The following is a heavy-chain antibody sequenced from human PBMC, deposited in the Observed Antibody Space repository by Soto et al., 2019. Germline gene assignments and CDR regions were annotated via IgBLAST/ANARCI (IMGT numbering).Heavy chain of an antibody. CDR1: GYTFTGNY. CDR2: INPNSGGT. Sequence: GTSVKLSCKDSGYTFTGNYMHWVRQAPGQGLEWMGWINPNSGGTNYAQKFQGWVTMTRDTSISTAYMELSRLRSDDTAVYYCARESSSGRLAFDYWGQGTLVTVSS. CDR3: ARESSSGRLAFDY. J-gene: IGHJ4*02. D-gene: IGHD6-19*01. V-gene: IGHV1-2*04.